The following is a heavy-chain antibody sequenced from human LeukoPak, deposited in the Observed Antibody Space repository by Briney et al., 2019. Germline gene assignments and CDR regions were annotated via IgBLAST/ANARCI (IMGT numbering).Heavy chain of an antibody. CDR3: ARVAFYCSGDSCYFDY. D-gene: IGHD2-15*01. Sequence: ASVKVSCKASGYTFTGYYMHWVRQAPGQGLEWMGWINPNSGGTNYAQKFQGRVTMTRDTSISAAYMELSRLRSDDTAVYYCARVAFYCSGDSCYFDYWGQGTLVTVSS. J-gene: IGHJ4*02. V-gene: IGHV1-2*02. CDR1: GYTFTGYY. CDR2: INPNSGGT.